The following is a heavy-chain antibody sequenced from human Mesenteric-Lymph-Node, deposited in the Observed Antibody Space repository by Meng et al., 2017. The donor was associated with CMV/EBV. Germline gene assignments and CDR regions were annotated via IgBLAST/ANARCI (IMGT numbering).Heavy chain of an antibody. CDR2: ISGSGNT. J-gene: IGHJ4*02. Sequence: GESLKISCAASGFTFNNYAMSWVRQAPGKGLEWVSAISGSGNTYYADAVKGRFTISRDNYKNTLYVQMSNLRAEDTALDYCAKDIVVVPAVPSDFDYWGQGTLVTVSS. D-gene: IGHD2-2*01. CDR3: AKDIVVVPAVPSDFDY. V-gene: IGHV3-23*01. CDR1: GFTFNNYA.